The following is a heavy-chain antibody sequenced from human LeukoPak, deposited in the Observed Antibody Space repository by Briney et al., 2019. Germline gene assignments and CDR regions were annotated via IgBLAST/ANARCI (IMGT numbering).Heavy chain of an antibody. CDR1: GYTFTSYG. Sequence: GASVKVSCKASGYTFTSYGISWVRQAPGQGLEWMGWISAYNGNTNYAQKLQGRATMTTDTSTSTAYMELRSLRSDDTAVYYCARDGCSSTSCSTDLDYWGQGTLVTVSS. D-gene: IGHD2-2*01. V-gene: IGHV1-18*01. J-gene: IGHJ4*02. CDR3: ARDGCSSTSCSTDLDY. CDR2: ISAYNGNT.